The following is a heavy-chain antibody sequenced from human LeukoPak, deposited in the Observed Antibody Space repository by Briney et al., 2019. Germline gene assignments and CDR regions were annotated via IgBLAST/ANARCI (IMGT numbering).Heavy chain of an antibody. CDR3: AREPFGDLGNGLWFDP. CDR1: GGSVSSGSYY. Sequence: PSETLSLTCTVSGGSVSSGSYYWTWIRQHPGKGLEWIGCIYHSGNPYYNPSLKSRLAISVDTSKNQFSLKLSSVTAADTAVYYCAREPFGDLGNGLWFDPWGQGTLVTVSS. D-gene: IGHD3-10*01. J-gene: IGHJ5*02. CDR2: IYHSGNP. V-gene: IGHV4-31*03.